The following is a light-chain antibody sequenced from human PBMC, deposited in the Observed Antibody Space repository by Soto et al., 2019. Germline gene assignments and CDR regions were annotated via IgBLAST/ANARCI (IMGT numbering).Light chain of an antibody. V-gene: IGLV2-14*03. Sequence: QSALTQPASLSGSPGQSITISCTGTSSDFGNYNSVSWYQHHPGKAPKLVIYDVSNRPSGVSNRFSGSKSGNTASLTISGLQAEDEADYYCTSYTSSNNYVFGTGTKVTVL. CDR2: DVS. J-gene: IGLJ1*01. CDR1: SSDFGNYNS. CDR3: TSYTSSNNYV.